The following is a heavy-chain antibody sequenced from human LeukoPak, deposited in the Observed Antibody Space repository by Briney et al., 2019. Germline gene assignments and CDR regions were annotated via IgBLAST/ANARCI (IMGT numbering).Heavy chain of an antibody. Sequence: PGGSLRLSCAASGFTFSSYAMHWVRQAPGKGLEWVAVISYDGSNKYYADSVKGRFTISRDNSKNTLYLQMNSLRAEDTAVYYCARDPGYYDPHAFDIWGQGTMVTVSS. J-gene: IGHJ3*02. CDR3: ARDPGYYDPHAFDI. V-gene: IGHV3-30-3*01. CDR1: GFTFSSYA. D-gene: IGHD3-22*01. CDR2: ISYDGSNK.